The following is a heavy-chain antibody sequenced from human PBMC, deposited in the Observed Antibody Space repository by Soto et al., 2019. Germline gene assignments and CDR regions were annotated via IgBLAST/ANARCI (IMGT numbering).Heavy chain of an antibody. Sequence: SDTLSLTCTVSCGSIISSSYYWGWIRQPPGKGLEWIGSIYYSGSTYYNPSLKSRVTISVDTSKNQFSLKLSSVTAADTAVYYCARPASYGSGSYSNYYYYMDVWGKGTTVT. V-gene: IGHV4-39*01. J-gene: IGHJ6*03. CDR1: CGSIISSSYY. D-gene: IGHD3-10*01. CDR3: ARPASYGSGSYSNYYYYMDV. CDR2: IYYSGST.